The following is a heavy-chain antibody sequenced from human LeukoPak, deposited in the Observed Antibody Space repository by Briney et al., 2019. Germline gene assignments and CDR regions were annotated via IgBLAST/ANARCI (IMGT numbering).Heavy chain of an antibody. J-gene: IGHJ5*01. CDR1: GGTFSSYA. CDR3: ARGYCSGGSCVNWFDC. V-gene: IGHV1-69*05. CDR2: IIPFFGSA. Sequence: GASVKLSCKASGGTFSSYAISWVRQAPGQGLEWIGKIIPFFGSANYVQKFQGRPSITTDESTSSPYMELSSLRSEDTAVYHCARGYCSGGSCVNWFDCWGQGTLVTVSS. D-gene: IGHD2-15*01.